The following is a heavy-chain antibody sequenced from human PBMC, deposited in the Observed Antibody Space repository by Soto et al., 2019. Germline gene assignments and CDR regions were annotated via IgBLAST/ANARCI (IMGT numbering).Heavy chain of an antibody. CDR2: INPNSGGT. Sequence: ASVKVSCKASGYTFTGYYMHWVRQAPGQGLEWMGWINPNSGGTNYAQKFQGWVTMTRDTSISTAYMELSRLRSDDTAVYYCARGLWVVGATRRGDAFDIWGQGTMVTVSS. J-gene: IGHJ3*02. CDR1: GYTFTGYY. V-gene: IGHV1-2*04. CDR3: ARGLWVVGATRRGDAFDI. D-gene: IGHD1-26*01.